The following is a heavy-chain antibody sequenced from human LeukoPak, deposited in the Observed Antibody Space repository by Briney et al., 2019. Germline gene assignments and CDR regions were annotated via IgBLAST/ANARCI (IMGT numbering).Heavy chain of an antibody. D-gene: IGHD5-24*01. CDR2: ISGSGGST. CDR1: GFTFSSYA. J-gene: IGHJ4*02. Sequence: GGSLRLSCAASGFTFSSYAMSWVRQAPGKGLEWVSAISGSGGSTYYADSVKDRFTISRDNSKNTLYLQMNSLRAEDTAVYYCAKEIGDIEMATTLDYWGQGTLVTVSS. CDR3: AKEIGDIEMATTLDY. V-gene: IGHV3-23*01.